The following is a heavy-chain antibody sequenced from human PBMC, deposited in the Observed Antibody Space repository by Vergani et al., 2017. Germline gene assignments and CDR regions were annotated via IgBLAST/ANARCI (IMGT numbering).Heavy chain of an antibody. CDR2: INHSGST. D-gene: IGHD5-24*01. CDR3: ARGPRDGYNWDWFDP. J-gene: IGHJ5*02. CDR1: GGSFSGYY. V-gene: IGHV4-34*01. Sequence: QVQLQQWGAGLLKPSETLSLTCAVYGGSFSGYYWSWIRQPPGKGLEWIGEINHSGSTNYNPSLKSRVTISVDTSKNQFSLKLSSVTAADTAVYYSARGPRDGYNWDWFDPWGQGTLVTVSS.